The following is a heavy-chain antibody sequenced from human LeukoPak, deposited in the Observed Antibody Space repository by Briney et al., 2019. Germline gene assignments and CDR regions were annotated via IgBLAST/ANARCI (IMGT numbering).Heavy chain of an antibody. Sequence: ASVKVSCKASGYTFTSYYMHWVRQAPGQGLEWMGIINPSGGSTSYAQKFQGRVTMTRDTSTSTVYMELCSLRSEDTAVYYCARDPGGGDVDYWGQGTLVTVSS. CDR1: GYTFTSYY. CDR2: INPSGGST. J-gene: IGHJ4*02. D-gene: IGHD2-21*02. V-gene: IGHV1-46*01. CDR3: ARDPGGGDVDY.